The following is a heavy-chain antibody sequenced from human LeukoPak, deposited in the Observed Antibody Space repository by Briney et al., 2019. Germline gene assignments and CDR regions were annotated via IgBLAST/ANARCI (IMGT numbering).Heavy chain of an antibody. Sequence: PGGSLRLSCAASGFTFSSYAMSWVRQAPGKGLEWVAVISYDGSNKYYADSVKGRFTISRDNSKNTLYLQMNSLRAEDTAVYYCAKSHRIVVVPAPFDYWGQGTLVTVSS. D-gene: IGHD2-2*01. V-gene: IGHV3-30*18. J-gene: IGHJ4*02. CDR1: GFTFSSYA. CDR3: AKSHRIVVVPAPFDY. CDR2: ISYDGSNK.